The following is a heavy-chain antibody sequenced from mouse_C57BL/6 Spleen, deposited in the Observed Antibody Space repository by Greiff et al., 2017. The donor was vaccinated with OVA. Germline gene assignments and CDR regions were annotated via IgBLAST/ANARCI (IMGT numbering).Heavy chain of an antibody. J-gene: IGHJ2*01. CDR3: AREGPYYGSSH. CDR2: IYPSDSET. V-gene: IGHV1-61*01. D-gene: IGHD1-1*01. Sequence: QVQLQQPGAELVRPGSSVKLSCKASGYTFTSYWMAWVKQRPGQGLEWIGNIYPSDSETHYNQKFKDKATLTVDKSSSTAYMQLSSLTSEDSAVYYCAREGPYYGSSHWGQGTTLTVSS. CDR1: GYTFTSYW.